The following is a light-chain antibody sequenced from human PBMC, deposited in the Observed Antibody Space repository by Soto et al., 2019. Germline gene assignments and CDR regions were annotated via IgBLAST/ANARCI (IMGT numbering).Light chain of an antibody. CDR1: QGISNY. V-gene: IGKV1-27*01. Sequence: DIQMTQSPSSLSASVGDRVTITCRASQGISNYLVWYQQKPGKVPKLLIYAASTLQSGVPSRFSGSGSGTDFTLTISSLQPEDVATYYCQKYNSAPPWTFGQGTKVEIK. J-gene: IGKJ1*01. CDR2: AAS. CDR3: QKYNSAPPWT.